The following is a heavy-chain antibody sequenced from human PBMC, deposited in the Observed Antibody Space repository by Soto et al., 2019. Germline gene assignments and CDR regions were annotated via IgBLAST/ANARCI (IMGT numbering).Heavy chain of an antibody. CDR1: GDSVSSTSAA. CDR3: VRFDWNDAGS. CDR2: TRYTSKWSY. D-gene: IGHD1-1*01. J-gene: IGHJ5*02. Sequence: SQTLSLTCAISGDSVSSTSAAWEWIRQTPSRGFEWLGRTRYTSKWSYEYALSVKGRITISPDTSKNHFSLRLDSVTPEDTAVYYCVRFDWNDAGSWGQGTLVTVSS. V-gene: IGHV6-1*01.